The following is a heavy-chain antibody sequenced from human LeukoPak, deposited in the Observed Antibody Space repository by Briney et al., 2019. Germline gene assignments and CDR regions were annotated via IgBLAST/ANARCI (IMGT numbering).Heavy chain of an antibody. D-gene: IGHD6-13*01. J-gene: IGHJ4*02. CDR3: ARGRSIAAAALVY. CDR1: GGSFSGYY. V-gene: IGHV4-34*01. CDR2: INHSGST. Sequence: SETLSLTCAVYGGSFSGYYWSWIRQPPGKGLEWIGEINHSGSTNYNPSLKSRVTISVDTSKNQFSLKLSSVTAADTAVYYCARGRSIAAAALVYWGQGILVTVSS.